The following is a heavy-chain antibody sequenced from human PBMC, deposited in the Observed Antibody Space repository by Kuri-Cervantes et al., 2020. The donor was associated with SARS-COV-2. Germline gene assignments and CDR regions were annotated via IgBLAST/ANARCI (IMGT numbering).Heavy chain of an antibody. J-gene: IGHJ4*02. Sequence: ETLSLTCAASGFTFSSYAMHWVRQAPGKGLEWVSCISGGGTSSDYSDSVKGRFTISRDNSKNTLYLVMNNLRGEDTAVYFCAKDRDYYSRPPTFHYWGQGAQVTVSS. CDR1: GFTFSSYA. CDR2: ISGGGTSS. V-gene: IGHV3-23*01. CDR3: AKDRDYYSRPPTFHY. D-gene: IGHD2-2*01.